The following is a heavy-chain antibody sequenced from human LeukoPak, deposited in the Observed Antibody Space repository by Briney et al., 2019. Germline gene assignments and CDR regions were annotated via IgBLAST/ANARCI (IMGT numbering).Heavy chain of an antibody. CDR1: GYTFTSYY. CDR2: INPSGGST. Sequence: ASVKVSCKASGYTFTSYYMHWVRQAPGQGLEWMGIINPSGGSTSYAQKFQGRVTMTRDTSTSTVYMELSSLRSEDTAVYYCARERVDVILWFGEPTDAFDIWGQGTMVTVSS. CDR3: ARERVDVILWFGEPTDAFDI. D-gene: IGHD3-10*01. V-gene: IGHV1-46*01. J-gene: IGHJ3*02.